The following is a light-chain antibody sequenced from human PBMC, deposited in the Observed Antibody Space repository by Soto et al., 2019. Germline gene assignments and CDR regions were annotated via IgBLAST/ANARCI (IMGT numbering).Light chain of an antibody. Sequence: DIQMTQSPSSLSASVGDRVTITCRASQGISSWLAWYQQKPGKAPKLLIYSASNLQSGVPSRFSGSGSGTDFTLTITSLQPEDFATYYCQQTYNTPRTFGQGTKVDIK. CDR2: SAS. V-gene: IGKV1-12*01. CDR3: QQTYNTPRT. J-gene: IGKJ1*01. CDR1: QGISSW.